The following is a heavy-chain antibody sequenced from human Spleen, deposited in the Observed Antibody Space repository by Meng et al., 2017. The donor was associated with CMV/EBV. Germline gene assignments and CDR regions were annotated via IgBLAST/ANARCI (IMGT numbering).Heavy chain of an antibody. CDR1: GCAIRSSDQL. CDR3: ARHFSGGFYYFDS. J-gene: IGHJ4*02. Sequence: VCGCAIRSSDQLWGWLRQPAGEGLEWIGSIFYSGGTYYNEYLKSRVTISVDTSMSHFYLRLTSVTAADTAIYFCARHFSGGFYYFDSWGLGTLVTVSS. CDR2: IFYSGGT. D-gene: IGHD5-12*01. V-gene: IGHV4-39*01.